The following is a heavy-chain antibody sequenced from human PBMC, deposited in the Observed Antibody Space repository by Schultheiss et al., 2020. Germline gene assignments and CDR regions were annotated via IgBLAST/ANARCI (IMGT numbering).Heavy chain of an antibody. CDR1: GFTFSSYA. Sequence: GGSLRLSCAASGFTFSSYAMSWVRQAPGKGLERVALIWYDGTNKYYEDSVKGRFTISRDNSKNTLYLQMNSLRAEDTAVYYCAKEMSVDYYDSSGYGAFDIWGQGTMVTVSS. CDR3: AKEMSVDYYDSSGYGAFDI. V-gene: IGHV3-33*06. D-gene: IGHD3-22*01. CDR2: IWYDGTNK. J-gene: IGHJ3*02.